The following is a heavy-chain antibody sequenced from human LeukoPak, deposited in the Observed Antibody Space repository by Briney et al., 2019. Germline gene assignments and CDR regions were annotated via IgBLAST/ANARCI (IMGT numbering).Heavy chain of an antibody. V-gene: IGHV4-4*02. CDR3: ATRHHSRTYMVPLDS. CDR1: GVSISSDNW. D-gene: IGHD3-10*01. J-gene: IGHJ4*02. Sequence: PSGTLSLTCAVYGVSISSDNWWTWVRQPPGKGLEWIGETHRSGDTKYNLSLNGRVTISMDNSKNQLSLNLISVTAADTAIYFCATRHHSRTYMVPLDSWGQGTLVTVSS. CDR2: THRSGDT.